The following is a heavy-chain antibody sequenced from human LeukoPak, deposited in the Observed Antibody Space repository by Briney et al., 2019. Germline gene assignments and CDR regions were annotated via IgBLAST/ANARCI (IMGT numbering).Heavy chain of an antibody. CDR2: IYYSGST. CDR3: AGGRRSGYYGY. CDR1: GGSISSSSYH. V-gene: IGHV4-39*01. D-gene: IGHD3-22*01. J-gene: IGHJ4*02. Sequence: PSETLSLTCTVSGGSISSSSYHWGWIRQPPGKGLEWIGSIYYSGSTYYNPSLKSRVTISVDTSKNQFSLKLSSVTAADTAVYYCAGGRRSGYYGYWGQGTLVTVSS.